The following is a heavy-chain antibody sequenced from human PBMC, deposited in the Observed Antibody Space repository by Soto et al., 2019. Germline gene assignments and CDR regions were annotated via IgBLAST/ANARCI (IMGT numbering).Heavy chain of an antibody. CDR1: GFTFSSYG. D-gene: IGHD5-18*01. J-gene: IGHJ4*02. V-gene: IGHV3-30*18. Sequence: QVQLVESGGAVVQPGKSLRLSCEASGFTFSSYGMYWVRQAPGKGLEWVAAIAYDGSNKYHADSVKGRFTISRDNSKNTLYLQMNSLRVEDTAVYYCAKDIVRYTYGACDYWGQGDLVTVSS. CDR2: IAYDGSNK. CDR3: AKDIVRYTYGACDY.